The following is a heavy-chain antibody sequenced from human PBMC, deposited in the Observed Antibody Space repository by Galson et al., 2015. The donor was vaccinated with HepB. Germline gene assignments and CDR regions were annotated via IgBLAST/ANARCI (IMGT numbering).Heavy chain of an antibody. CDR3: AKSPERHIVVVTALYYFDY. D-gene: IGHD2-21*02. Sequence: SLRLSCAASGFTFSSYAMSWVRQAPGKGLEWVSAISGSGGSTYYADSVKGRFTTSRDNSKNTLYLQMNSLRAEDTAVYYCAKSPERHIVVVTALYYFDYWGQGTLVTVSS. J-gene: IGHJ4*02. CDR1: GFTFSSYA. CDR2: ISGSGGST. V-gene: IGHV3-23*01.